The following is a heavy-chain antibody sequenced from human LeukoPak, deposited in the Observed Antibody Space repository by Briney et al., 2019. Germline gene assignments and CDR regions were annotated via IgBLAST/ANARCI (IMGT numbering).Heavy chain of an antibody. V-gene: IGHV4-39*01. J-gene: IGHJ5*02. CDR1: GDSTAIVRDW. CDR3: ARWVNWDLHSGHCLDP. Sequence: PSETLSLTCIISGDSTAIVRDWWGWIRQSPGKGLEWIGSIYSSGNIYYNPSLKTRATISPDTSKNQYSLRLNAATADDAAICYCARWVNWDLHSGHCLDPWGEGILVIVSS. D-gene: IGHD5-12*01. CDR2: IYSSGNI.